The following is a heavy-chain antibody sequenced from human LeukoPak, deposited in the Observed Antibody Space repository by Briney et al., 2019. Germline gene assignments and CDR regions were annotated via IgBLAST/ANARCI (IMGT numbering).Heavy chain of an antibody. CDR3: ARLKKERFGELFSRLTSTPRYYFDY. V-gene: IGHV4-39*01. J-gene: IGHJ4*02. Sequence: KPSQTLSLTCTVSVGSIRSSSYYWGWVPQPPGRGLEWIGSIYYSGSTYYNPPLKSLVNISVDTSKNQFSPKPSSLTAPGTAVYYCARLKKERFGELFSRLTSTPRYYFDYWGQGTQVTVSS. CDR1: VGSIRSSSYY. CDR2: IYYSGST. D-gene: IGHD3-10*01.